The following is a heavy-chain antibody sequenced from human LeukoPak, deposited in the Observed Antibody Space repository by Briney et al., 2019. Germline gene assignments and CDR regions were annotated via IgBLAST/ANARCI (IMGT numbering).Heavy chain of an antibody. J-gene: IGHJ4*02. Sequence: KPSETLSLTCTVSGGSISSSSYYWGWIRQPPGKGLEWIGSIYYSGSPYYNPSLKSRVTISVDTSKKQFSLNLTSVTAADTAVYYCASNTGTVFDYWGQGALVTVSS. CDR3: ASNTGTVFDY. CDR2: IYYSGSP. D-gene: IGHD7-27*01. V-gene: IGHV4-39*07. CDR1: GGSISSSSYY.